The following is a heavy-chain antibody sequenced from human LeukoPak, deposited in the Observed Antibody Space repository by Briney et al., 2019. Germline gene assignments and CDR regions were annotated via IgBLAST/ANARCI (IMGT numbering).Heavy chain of an antibody. Sequence: PGGSLRLSCAASRFSFSSYDMNWVRQAPGKGLEWVSYISSSASTIYYVDSVKGRFAISRDSAKNSLYLQMNSLRAEDTAVYYCAGGVPTTLWGQGTLVTVSS. CDR3: AGGVPTTL. D-gene: IGHD1-26*01. CDR2: ISSSASTI. V-gene: IGHV3-48*03. CDR1: RFSFSSYD. J-gene: IGHJ4*02.